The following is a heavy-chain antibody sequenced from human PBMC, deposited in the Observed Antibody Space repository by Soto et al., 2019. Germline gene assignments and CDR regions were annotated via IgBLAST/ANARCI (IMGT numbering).Heavy chain of an antibody. D-gene: IGHD3-22*01. Sequence: SETLSLTCAVYGGSFSGYYWRWIRQPPGKGLEWIGEINHSGSTNYNPSLKSRVTISVDTSKNQFSLKLSSVTAADTAVYYCARGPMDYDSSGSIGGAFDIWGQGTMVTVSS. CDR2: INHSGST. V-gene: IGHV4-34*01. J-gene: IGHJ3*02. CDR1: GGSFSGYY. CDR3: ARGPMDYDSSGSIGGAFDI.